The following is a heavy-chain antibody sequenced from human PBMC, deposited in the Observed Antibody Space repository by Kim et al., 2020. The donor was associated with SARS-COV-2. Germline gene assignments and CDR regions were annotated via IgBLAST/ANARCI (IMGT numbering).Heavy chain of an antibody. D-gene: IGHD2-2*01. CDR3: ARRAQLLGYAFDI. V-gene: IGHV3-48*02. J-gene: IGHJ3*02. Sequence: YADSVKGRFTISRDNAKNSLYLQMNSLRDEDTAVYYCARRAQLLGYAFDIWGQGTMVTVSS.